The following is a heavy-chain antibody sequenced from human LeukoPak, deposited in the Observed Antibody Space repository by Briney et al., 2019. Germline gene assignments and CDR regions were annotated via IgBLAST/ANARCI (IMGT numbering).Heavy chain of an antibody. V-gene: IGHV4-34*01. CDR3: ARDMYYYDSSGTDAFDI. D-gene: IGHD3-22*01. CDR2: INHSGST. J-gene: IGHJ3*02. CDR1: GGFFSGYY. Sequence: SETLSLTCAVYGGFFSGYYWSWIRQPPGKGLEWIGEINHSGSTNYNPSLKSRVTISVDKSKNQFSLKLSSVTAADTAVYYCARDMYYYDSSGTDAFDIWGQGTMVTVSS.